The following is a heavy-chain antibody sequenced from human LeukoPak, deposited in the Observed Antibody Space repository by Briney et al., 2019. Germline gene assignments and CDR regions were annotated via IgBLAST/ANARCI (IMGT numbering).Heavy chain of an antibody. V-gene: IGHV1-46*04. Sequence: GASVKVSCKPSGYSFTTYYIHWVRQAPGQGLEWMGIIDPSGGSTNYAQRLQGRVSMTSDTSASTVYMELSSLRPEDTAVFHCARGPPGRVHDSSKRGLFDPWGQGTLVTVSP. CDR1: GYSFTTYY. CDR3: ARGPPGRVHDSSKRGLFDP. J-gene: IGHJ5*02. CDR2: IDPSGGST. D-gene: IGHD1-14*01.